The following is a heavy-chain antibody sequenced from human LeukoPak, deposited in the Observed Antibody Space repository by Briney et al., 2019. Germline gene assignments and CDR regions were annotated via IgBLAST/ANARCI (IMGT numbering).Heavy chain of an antibody. Sequence: SETLSLTCNVSGYSISSGYYWGWIRQPPGKGLQWIGTIYHSGSTYYNPSLKSRVTISVDTSKNQFSLKVNSVTAADTAVYYCARDSIRVQTGTTPWGRGTLVTVSS. J-gene: IGHJ5*02. CDR1: GYSISSGYY. CDR2: IYHSGST. V-gene: IGHV4-38-2*02. D-gene: IGHD1-1*01. CDR3: ARDSIRVQTGTTP.